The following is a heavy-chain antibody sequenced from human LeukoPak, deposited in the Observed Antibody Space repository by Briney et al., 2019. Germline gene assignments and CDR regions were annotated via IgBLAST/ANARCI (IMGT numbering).Heavy chain of an antibody. Sequence: SVKVSCKASGGTFSSYAISWVRQAPGQGLEWMGGIIPIFGTANYAQKFQGRVTMTEDTSTDTAYMELSSLRSEDTAVYYCATFRLAVWEKNRDILTSRSQPVALDYWGQGTLVTVSS. CDR2: IIPIFGTA. CDR1: GGTFSSYA. V-gene: IGHV1-69*06. D-gene: IGHD3-9*01. J-gene: IGHJ4*02. CDR3: ATFRLAVWEKNRDILTSRSQPVALDY.